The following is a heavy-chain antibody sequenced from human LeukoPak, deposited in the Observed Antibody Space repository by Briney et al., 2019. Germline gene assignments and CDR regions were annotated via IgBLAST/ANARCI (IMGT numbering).Heavy chain of an antibody. Sequence: PSETLSLTCTVSNGSISSSDYYWGWIRQPPGKGLQWIGSIFYSGSTFYNSSLRSRVTISVDTSKNQFSLKLSSVTAADTAVYYCAREIEMARQFDYWGQGTLVTVSS. CDR2: IFYSGST. CDR1: NGSISSSDYY. D-gene: IGHD5-24*01. J-gene: IGHJ4*02. V-gene: IGHV4-39*07. CDR3: AREIEMARQFDY.